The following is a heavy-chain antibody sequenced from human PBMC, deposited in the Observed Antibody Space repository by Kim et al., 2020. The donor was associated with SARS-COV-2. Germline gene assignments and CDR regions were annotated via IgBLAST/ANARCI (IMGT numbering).Heavy chain of an antibody. J-gene: IGHJ4*02. Sequence: DVDSVKGRFTMARGNAKNSLYLQMSSLRTEDTASYYCAALDTVQVPGGIWGQGTLVTVSS. CDR3: AALDTVQVPGGI. D-gene: IGHD3-10*01. V-gene: IGHV3-7*01.